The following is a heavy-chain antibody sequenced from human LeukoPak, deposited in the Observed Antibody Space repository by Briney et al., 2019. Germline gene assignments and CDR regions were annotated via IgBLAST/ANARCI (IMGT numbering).Heavy chain of an antibody. Sequence: SETLSLTCTVSGYSISSGYYWGWIRQPPGKGLEWIGSIYHSGSTYYNPSLKSRVTISVDTSKNQFSLKLSSVTAADTAVYYCARRDYDSSGYYTFDYWGQGTLVTVSS. D-gene: IGHD3-22*01. CDR3: ARRDYDSSGYYTFDY. J-gene: IGHJ4*02. CDR2: IYHSGST. CDR1: GYSISSGYY. V-gene: IGHV4-38-2*02.